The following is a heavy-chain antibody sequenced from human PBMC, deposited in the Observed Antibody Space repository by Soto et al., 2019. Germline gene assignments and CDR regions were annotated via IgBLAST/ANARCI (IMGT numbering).Heavy chain of an antibody. J-gene: IGHJ5*02. CDR1: GGTFSSYD. CDR2: MNPNSGNT. V-gene: IGHV1-8*02. CDR3: ARGPRITIFGVVILSLWFDP. Sequence: ASVKVSCKASGGTFSSYDINWVRQATGQGLEWMGWMNPNSGNTGYAQKFQGRVTMTRNTSISTAYMELSSLRSEDTAVYYCARGPRITIFGVVILSLWFDPWGQGTLVTVSS. D-gene: IGHD3-3*01.